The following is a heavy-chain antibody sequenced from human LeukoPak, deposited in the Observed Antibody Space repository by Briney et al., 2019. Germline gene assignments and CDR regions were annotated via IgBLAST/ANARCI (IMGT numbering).Heavy chain of an antibody. D-gene: IGHD3-22*01. Sequence: GRSLRLSCAASGFTFSSYAMHWVRQAPGKGLEGVAVISYDGSNKYYADSVKGRFTISRDNSKNTLYLQMNSLRAEDTAVYYCARDTDSSGYYSQDQRFDYWGQGTLVTVSS. J-gene: IGHJ4*02. CDR2: ISYDGSNK. V-gene: IGHV3-30-3*01. CDR3: ARDTDSSGYYSQDQRFDY. CDR1: GFTFSSYA.